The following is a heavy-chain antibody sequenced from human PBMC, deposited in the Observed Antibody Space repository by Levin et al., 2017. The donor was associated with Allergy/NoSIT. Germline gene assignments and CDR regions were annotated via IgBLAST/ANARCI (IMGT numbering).Heavy chain of an antibody. V-gene: IGHV3-30*18. CDR3: AKGIFGVIGPHDH. Sequence: GESLKISCAASGFIFSNYGMNWVRQAPGKGLEWVAVISYDGSKTEFADFVKGRFTISRDNSKNMLYLEMSSLRAEDTAVYYCAKGIFGVIGPHDHWGQGTLITVSS. J-gene: IGHJ4*02. CDR1: GFIFSNYG. CDR2: ISYDGSKT. D-gene: IGHD3-3*01.